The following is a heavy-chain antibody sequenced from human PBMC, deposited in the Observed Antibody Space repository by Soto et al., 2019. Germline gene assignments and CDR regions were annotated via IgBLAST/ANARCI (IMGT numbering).Heavy chain of an antibody. CDR2: ILVGGST. CDR1: GFICSSYD. V-gene: IGHV3-23*01. D-gene: IGHD2-2*01. J-gene: IGHJ4*02. CDR3: ARDYTSTSYGFDS. Sequence: EVQMLESGGGLAQPGGSLRLSCAVSGFICSSYDMSWVRQAPGKGLEWVSTILVGGSTHYEDSVKGRFTISRDTSKNTVYLQMNSLRAEDTAVYYCARDYTSTSYGFDSWGQGTLVTVSS.